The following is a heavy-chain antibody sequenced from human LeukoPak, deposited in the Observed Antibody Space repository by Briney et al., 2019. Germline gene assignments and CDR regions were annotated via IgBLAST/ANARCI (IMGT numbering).Heavy chain of an antibody. CDR3: ARYCTNGVCPLGY. CDR1: GFTFDDYG. D-gene: IGHD2-8*01. Sequence: PGGSLRLSCAASGFTFDDYGMSWVRQAPGKGLEWVSGINWNGGSTGYADSVKGRFTISRYNAKNSLYLQMNSLRAEDTAVYYCARYCTNGVCPLGYWGQGTLVTVSS. V-gene: IGHV3-20*04. J-gene: IGHJ4*02. CDR2: INWNGGST.